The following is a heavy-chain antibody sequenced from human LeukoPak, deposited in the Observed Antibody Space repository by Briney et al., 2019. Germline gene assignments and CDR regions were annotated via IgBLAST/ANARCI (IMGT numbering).Heavy chain of an antibody. CDR1: GGSFSGYF. V-gene: IGHV4-34*01. D-gene: IGHD6-19*01. J-gene: IGHJ4*02. CDR3: ARRGYSSGWRTFDY. Sequence: SETLSLTCTVHGGSFSGYFWSWIRQAPGKELEWIGEISHVGTTNFNPSLQSRVTLSVDTSKRQFSLNLTSVTAADTAVYYCARRGYSSGWRTFDYWGQGTLVTVSS. CDR2: ISHVGTT.